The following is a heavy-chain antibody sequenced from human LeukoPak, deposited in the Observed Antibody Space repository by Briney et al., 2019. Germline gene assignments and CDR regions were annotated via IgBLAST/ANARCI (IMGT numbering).Heavy chain of an antibody. CDR3: AKDAGMVVQGGQFDY. D-gene: IGHD1-26*01. J-gene: IGHJ4*02. V-gene: IGHV3-9*03. CDR1: GFTFDDYA. CDR2: ISWNSGSI. Sequence: GGSLRLSCAASGFTFDDYAMHWVRQAPGKGLEWVSGISWNSGSIGYADSVKGRFTISRDNAKNSPYLQMNSLRAEDMALYYCAKDAGMVVQGGQFDYWGQGTLVTVSS.